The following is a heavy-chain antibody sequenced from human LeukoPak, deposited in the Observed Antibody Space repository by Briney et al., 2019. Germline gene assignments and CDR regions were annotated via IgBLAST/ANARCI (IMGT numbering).Heavy chain of an antibody. CDR3: ARDKRSSTSYMDV. V-gene: IGHV1-2*02. CDR1: GYSFTGYY. D-gene: IGHD2-2*01. Sequence: GASVKGSCKAAGYSFTGYYMHWVRQAPGQGLEWMGWVSPNSGGTNYAQKFQGRVTMTRDTSISTAYMELSGLRSDDTAVYYCARDKRSSTSYMDVWGKGTTVTVSS. J-gene: IGHJ6*03. CDR2: VSPNSGGT.